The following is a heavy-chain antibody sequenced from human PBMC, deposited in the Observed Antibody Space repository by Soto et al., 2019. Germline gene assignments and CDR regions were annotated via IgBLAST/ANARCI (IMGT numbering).Heavy chain of an antibody. V-gene: IGHV1-69*02. D-gene: IGHD6-19*01. CDR1: GGTFSSYT. CDR2: IIPILGIA. Sequence: SVKVSCKASGGTFSSYTISWVRQAPGQGLEWMGRIIPILGIANYAQKFQGRVTITADKSTSTAYMELSSLRSEDTAVYYCARGLGRYSSGWYDDAFDIWGQGTMVTVSS. J-gene: IGHJ3*02. CDR3: ARGLGRYSSGWYDDAFDI.